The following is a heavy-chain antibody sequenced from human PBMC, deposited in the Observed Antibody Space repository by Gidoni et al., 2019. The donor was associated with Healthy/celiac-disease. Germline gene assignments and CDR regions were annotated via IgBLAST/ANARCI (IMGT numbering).Heavy chain of an antibody. Sequence: EVQLVESGGGLVQPGGSLRLSCAASGFTFSSYEMNWVRQAPGKGLGVVSYISSSGSTIYYADSVKGRFTISRDNAKNSLYLQMNSLRAEDTAVYYCARVGIHDYGDFLDYWGQGTLVTVSS. CDR3: ARVGIHDYGDFLDY. D-gene: IGHD4-17*01. CDR2: ISSSGSTI. V-gene: IGHV3-48*03. J-gene: IGHJ4*02. CDR1: GFTFSSYE.